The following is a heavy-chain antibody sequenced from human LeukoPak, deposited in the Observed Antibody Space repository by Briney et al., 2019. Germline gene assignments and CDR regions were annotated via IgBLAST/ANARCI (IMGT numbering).Heavy chain of an antibody. Sequence: PSETLSLTCAVYGGSFSDDYWSWIRQPPGKGLEWIGEINHSGSTNYNPSLKSRVTISVDTSKNQFSLKLSSVTAPDTAVYYCARARGYSYGYGKSRYYFDYWGQGTLVTVSS. CDR1: GGSFSDDY. CDR2: INHSGST. D-gene: IGHD5-18*01. V-gene: IGHV4-34*01. CDR3: ARARGYSYGYGKSRYYFDY. J-gene: IGHJ4*02.